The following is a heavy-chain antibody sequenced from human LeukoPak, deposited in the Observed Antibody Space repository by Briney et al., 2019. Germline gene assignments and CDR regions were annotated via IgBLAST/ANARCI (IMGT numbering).Heavy chain of an antibody. CDR3: ARDSNLPL. Sequence: SETLSLTCTVSGGSISSYYWSWIRQPPGKGLEWIGYICYSGSINYNPSLKSRVTISVDTSKNQFSLKLSSVTAADTAVYYCARDSNLPLWGQGTLVTVSS. CDR1: GGSISSYY. CDR2: ICYSGSI. J-gene: IGHJ4*02. V-gene: IGHV4-59*01.